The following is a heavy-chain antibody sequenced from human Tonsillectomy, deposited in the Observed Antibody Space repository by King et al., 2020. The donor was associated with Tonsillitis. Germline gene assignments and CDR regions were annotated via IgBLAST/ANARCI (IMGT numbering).Heavy chain of an antibody. CDR1: GFTFSSYA. J-gene: IGHJ4*02. CDR3: ARGDSSGYGVGLRGDYFDY. Sequence: VQLVESGGGVVQPGRSLRLSCAASGFTFSSYAMHWVRQAPGKGLEWVAVISYDGSNKYYADSVKGRFTISRDNSKNTLYLQMNSLRAEDTAVYYCARGDSSGYGVGLRGDYFDYWGQGTLVTVSS. CDR2: ISYDGSNK. V-gene: IGHV3-30*04. D-gene: IGHD3-22*01.